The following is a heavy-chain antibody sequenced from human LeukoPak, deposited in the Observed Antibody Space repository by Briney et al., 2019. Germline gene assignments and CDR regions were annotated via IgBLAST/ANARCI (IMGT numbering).Heavy chain of an antibody. CDR2: TYPGDSDT. J-gene: IGHJ5*02. D-gene: IGHD3-3*01. V-gene: IGHV5-51*01. CDR1: GYSFTSYW. CDR3: ARHFFRTNGFWSGYYNVASRDNWFDP. Sequence: GESLKISCKGSGYSFTSYWIGWVRQMPGKGLEWMGITYPGDSDTRYSPSFQGQVTISADKSISTAYLQWSSLKASDTAMYYCARHFFRTNGFWSGYYNVASRDNWFDPWGQGTLVTVSS.